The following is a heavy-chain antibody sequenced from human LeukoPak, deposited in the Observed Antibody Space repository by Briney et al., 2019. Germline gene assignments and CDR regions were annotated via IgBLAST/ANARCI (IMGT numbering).Heavy chain of an antibody. V-gene: IGHV4-34*01. CDR3: APIFGGYSDFDS. CDR1: GGSLTSYF. Sequence: SETLSLTCAAHGGSLTSYFWSWIRQPPGKGLEWIGEITHFGSTNYNPSLRSRVTISRDTSKNQFSLRLTSVTAADTAVYYCAPIFGGYSDFDSWGQGTLVTVSP. CDR2: ITHFGST. D-gene: IGHD5-12*01. J-gene: IGHJ4*01.